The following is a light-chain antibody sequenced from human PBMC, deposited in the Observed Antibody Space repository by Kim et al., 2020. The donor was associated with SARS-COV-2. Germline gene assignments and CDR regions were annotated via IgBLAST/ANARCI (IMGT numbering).Light chain of an antibody. V-gene: IGKV1-39*01. CDR3: QQSYSTPSIT. Sequence: DIQMTQSPSSLSAFIGDRVTITCRASQTINKYLNWYQQKPGKAPKLLIYGASSLQSGVPSRLSGNGSGTDFTLTISRLQPEDSATYYCQQSYSTPSITFGQGTRLEIK. J-gene: IGKJ5*01. CDR2: GAS. CDR1: QTINKY.